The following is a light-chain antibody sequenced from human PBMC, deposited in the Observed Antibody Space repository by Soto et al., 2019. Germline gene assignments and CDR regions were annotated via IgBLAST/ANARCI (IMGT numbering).Light chain of an antibody. V-gene: IGKV3-11*01. Sequence: EIVLTQSPATLSLSPGERATLSCRASQSVSSYLAWYQQKPGQAPRLLIYDASDRATGIPARFSGSGSETDFTLTISSLEPEDFAVYYCQQRSNSPYTFGQGTKLEIK. J-gene: IGKJ2*01. CDR1: QSVSSY. CDR3: QQRSNSPYT. CDR2: DAS.